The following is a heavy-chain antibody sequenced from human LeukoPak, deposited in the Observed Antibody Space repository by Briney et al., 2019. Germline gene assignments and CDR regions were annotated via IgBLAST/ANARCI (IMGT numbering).Heavy chain of an antibody. Sequence: GASVKVSCKASGYTFTSYYMHWVRQAPGQGLEWMGIINPSGGSTTYAQKFQGRVTMTRDTSISTAYMELSRLRSDDTAVYYCARGDYYGSDDGGENWFDPWGQGTLVTVSS. CDR3: ARGDYYGSDDGGENWFDP. V-gene: IGHV1-46*01. CDR2: INPSGGST. J-gene: IGHJ5*02. D-gene: IGHD3-10*01. CDR1: GYTFTSYY.